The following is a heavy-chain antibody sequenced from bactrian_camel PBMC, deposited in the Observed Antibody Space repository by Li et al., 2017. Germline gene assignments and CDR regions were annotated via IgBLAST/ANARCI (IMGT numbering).Heavy chain of an antibody. Sequence: VQLVESGGGSVQAGGSLRLSCVVSGYAYSDGYCLGWFRQAPGKEREGVAQMYSGESSTYYADSVKGRFTISHDNARRTLYLQMNNLKPEVTAMYYCVADCELRYGHFDFNIGSRGQGTQVTVS. CDR1: GYAYSDGYC. J-gene: IGHJ4*01. CDR2: MYSGESST. D-gene: IGHD2*01. CDR3: VADCELRYGHFDFNIGS. V-gene: IGHV3S59*01.